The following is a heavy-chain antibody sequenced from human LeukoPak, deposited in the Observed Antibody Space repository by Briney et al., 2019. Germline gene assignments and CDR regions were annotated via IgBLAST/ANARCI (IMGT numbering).Heavy chain of an antibody. D-gene: IGHD2-2*01. CDR3: ARGRVPAALYYYYYGMDV. CDR1: GFTFSSYW. J-gene: IGHJ6*04. Sequence: PGGSLRLSCAASGFTFSSYWMSWVRQAPGKGLEWVANIKQDGSEKYYVDSVKGRFTISRDNAKNSQYLQMNSLRAEDTAVYYCARGRVPAALYYYYYGMDVWGKGTTVTVSS. V-gene: IGHV3-7*03. CDR2: IKQDGSEK.